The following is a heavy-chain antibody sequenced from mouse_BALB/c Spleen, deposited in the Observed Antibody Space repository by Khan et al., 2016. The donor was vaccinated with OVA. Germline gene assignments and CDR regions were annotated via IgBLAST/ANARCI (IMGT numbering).Heavy chain of an antibody. D-gene: IGHD2-14*01. CDR3: ARGVLRTY. Sequence: VQLQQSGPGLVKPSQSLYLTCTVTGYSITSDYAWNWIRQFPGNKLEWMGYINYSGSTSYHPSLKSRISITRDTSKNPFFLQLNSVTTEDTATYYCARGVLRTYWGQGTLVTVSA. V-gene: IGHV3-2*02. J-gene: IGHJ3*01. CDR1: GYSITSDYA. CDR2: INYSGST.